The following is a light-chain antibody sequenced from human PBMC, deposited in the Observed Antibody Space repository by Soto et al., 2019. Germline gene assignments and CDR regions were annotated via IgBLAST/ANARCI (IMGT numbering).Light chain of an antibody. CDR1: QRVTSSN. Sequence: EIVLTQSPGTLSLSSGERATLSCRASQRVTSSNLAWYQQKPGQAPRLLIYDASNRATGIPVRFSGSGSGTDYTLTVSSLEPEDFAVYYCQQRSNLPWTFGQGTKVDIK. J-gene: IGKJ1*01. CDR3: QQRSNLPWT. CDR2: DAS. V-gene: IGKV3-11*01.